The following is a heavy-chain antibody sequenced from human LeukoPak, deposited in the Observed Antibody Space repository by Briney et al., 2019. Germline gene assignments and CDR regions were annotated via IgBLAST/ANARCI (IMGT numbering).Heavy chain of an antibody. CDR1: GFTFSDYN. V-gene: IGHV3-30*02. Sequence: PGGSLRLSCVASGFTFSDYNMHWVRQAPGKGLEWVGFIEDDGTSKQYADSVQRRFSLSRDNAKNTVYLHMNSVRTEENSVEYSEKDQGRERYGMDVWGQGTMVTVS. CDR3: EKDQGRERYGMDV. CDR2: IEDDGTSK. J-gene: IGHJ6*02. D-gene: IGHD3-10*01.